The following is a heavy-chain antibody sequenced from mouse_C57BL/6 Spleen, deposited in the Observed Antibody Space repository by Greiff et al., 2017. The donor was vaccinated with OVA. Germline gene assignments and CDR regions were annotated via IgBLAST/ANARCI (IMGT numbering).Heavy chain of an antibody. CDR3: TRAPSNYGYYAMDY. CDR2: ISSGGDYI. J-gene: IGHJ4*01. CDR1: GFTFSSYA. Sequence: EAQLVESGEGLVKPGGSLKLSCAASGFTFSSYAMSWVRQTPEKRLEWVAYISSGGDYIYYADTVKGRFTISRDNARNTLYLQMSSLKSEDTAMYYCTRAPSNYGYYAMDYWGQGTSVTVSS. V-gene: IGHV5-9-1*02. D-gene: IGHD2-5*01.